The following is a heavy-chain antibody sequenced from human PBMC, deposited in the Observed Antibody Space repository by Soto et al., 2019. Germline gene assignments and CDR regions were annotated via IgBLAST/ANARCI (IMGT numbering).Heavy chain of an antibody. V-gene: IGHV2-5*02. J-gene: IGHJ3*01. CDR2: IYWDDEK. CDR3: AHKVPGSGWVRGAFDL. CDR1: GFSLSTIGEA. D-gene: IGHD6-19*01. Sequence: KESGPTLVKPTQTLTLTCTFSGFSLSTIGEAVGWMRQPPGKALEWLAVIYWDDEKRYSPSLNLKNRLTITKDTSKNQVVLTVTNMDPVDTATYSCAHKVPGSGWVRGAFDLWGQGTMITVSS.